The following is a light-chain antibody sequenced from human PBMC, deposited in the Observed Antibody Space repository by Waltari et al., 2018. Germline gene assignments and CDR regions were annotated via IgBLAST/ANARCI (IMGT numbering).Light chain of an antibody. Sequence: QSVLTQPPSASGTPGQRVTISCSGSRSNIGSNYVYWYQQLPGTAPKLLIYRNNKRPSGVPDRCSGSKSGTSASLAISGLRSEDEADYDCAAGDDSLSGGVFGGGTKVTVL. CDR1: RSNIGSNY. V-gene: IGLV1-47*01. CDR3: AAGDDSLSGGV. J-gene: IGLJ3*02. CDR2: RNN.